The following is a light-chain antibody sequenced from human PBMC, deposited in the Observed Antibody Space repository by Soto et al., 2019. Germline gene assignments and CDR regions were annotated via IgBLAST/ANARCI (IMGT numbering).Light chain of an antibody. CDR2: KVS. Sequence: DVVMTQSPLSLPVTLGQPASISCRSSQSLVYSDGNTYLNWFQQRPGQSPRRLIYKVSNRDSGVPDRFSGSGSGTDFTLTISSLQPEDFGTYYCQQTYSTFVSFGGGTKVDIK. CDR1: QSLVYSDGNTY. CDR3: QQTYSTFVS. V-gene: IGKV2-30*01. J-gene: IGKJ4*01.